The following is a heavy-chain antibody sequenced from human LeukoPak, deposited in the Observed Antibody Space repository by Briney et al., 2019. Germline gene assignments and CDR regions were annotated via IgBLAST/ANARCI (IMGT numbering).Heavy chain of an antibody. CDR1: GYTLTELS. J-gene: IGHJ3*02. Sequence: ASVKVSCKVSGYTLTELSMHWVRQAPGKGLEWMGGFDPEDGETIYAQKFQGRVTMTEDTSTDTAYMDLRSLRFEDTAVYYCTTAYDTSGFAPFDSWGQGTMVTVSS. CDR3: TTAYDTSGFAPFDS. V-gene: IGHV1-24*01. CDR2: FDPEDGET. D-gene: IGHD3-22*01.